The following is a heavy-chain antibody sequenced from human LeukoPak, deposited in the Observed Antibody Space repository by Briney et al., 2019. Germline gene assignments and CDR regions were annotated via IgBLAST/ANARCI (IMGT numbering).Heavy chain of an antibody. V-gene: IGHV3-23*01. CDR1: GFTFSSYA. Sequence: GGSLRLSCAASGFTFSSYAMSWFRQAPGKGLEWVSTINGSGGSTYYADSVKGRFTISRDNSKKTLYLQMNSLRAEDTAAYYCAKGRASLDYWGQGTLVTVSS. CDR3: AKGRASLDY. J-gene: IGHJ4*02. CDR2: INGSGGST.